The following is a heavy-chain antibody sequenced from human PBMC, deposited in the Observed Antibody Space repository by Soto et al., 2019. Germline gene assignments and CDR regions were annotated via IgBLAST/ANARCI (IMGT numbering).Heavy chain of an antibody. J-gene: IGHJ6*02. CDR3: ARHYSAMGV. CDR2: IYSDNNT. Sequence: EVQLVETGGDLIQPGGSLRLSCAASGFTVSSDSMTWVRQAPGKGLEWISIIYSDNNTDYADSVKGRFSISRDTSKNILYLQMNSLRAEDTAEYYCARHYSAMGVSGQGTTVTVSS. CDR1: GFTVSSDS. V-gene: IGHV3-53*02.